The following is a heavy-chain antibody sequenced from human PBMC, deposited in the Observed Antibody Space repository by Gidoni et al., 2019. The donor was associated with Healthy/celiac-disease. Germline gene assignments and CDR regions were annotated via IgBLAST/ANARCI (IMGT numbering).Heavy chain of an antibody. CDR1: GFTFGDYA. Sequence: EVQLVESGGGLVQPGRSLRLSCTASGFTFGDYAMSCVRQAPGKGLEWVGFIRSKAYGGTTEDAASVKGRFTISRDDSKSIAYLQMNSLKTEDTAVYYCTRDLITIGVGDAFDIWGQGTMVTVSS. V-gene: IGHV3-49*04. D-gene: IGHD3-16*01. J-gene: IGHJ3*02. CDR2: IRSKAYGGTT. CDR3: TRDLITIGVGDAFDI.